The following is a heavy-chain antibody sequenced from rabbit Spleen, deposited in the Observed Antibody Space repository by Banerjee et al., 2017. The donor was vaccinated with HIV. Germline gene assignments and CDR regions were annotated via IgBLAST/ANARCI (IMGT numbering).Heavy chain of an antibody. CDR1: GFSFNSGYD. Sequence: QSLEESGGGLVKPGASLTLTCKASGFSFNSGYDMCWVRQAPGKGLEWIQCIYAGSSGSTYYASWAKGRLTISKTSSTTVTLQMTSLTAADTATYFCARGYSSSGWSDFALWGQGTLVTVS. V-gene: IGHV1S40*01. J-gene: IGHJ4*01. CDR3: ARGYSSSGWSDFAL. CDR2: IYAGSSGST. D-gene: IGHD4-1*01.